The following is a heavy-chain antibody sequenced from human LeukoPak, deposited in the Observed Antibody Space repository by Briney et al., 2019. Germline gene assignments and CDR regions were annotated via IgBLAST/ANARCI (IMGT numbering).Heavy chain of an antibody. V-gene: IGHV4-59*01. CDR1: GGSISSYY. CDR3: ARASSGWYNWFDP. J-gene: IGHJ5*02. D-gene: IGHD6-19*01. CDR2: IYYSGST. Sequence: SETLSLTCTVSGGSISSYYRSWIRQSPGKGLEWIGYIYYSGSTNFNPSLKSRVTISVDTSKNQFSPKLSSVTAADTALYYCARASSGWYNWFDPWGQGTLVTVSS.